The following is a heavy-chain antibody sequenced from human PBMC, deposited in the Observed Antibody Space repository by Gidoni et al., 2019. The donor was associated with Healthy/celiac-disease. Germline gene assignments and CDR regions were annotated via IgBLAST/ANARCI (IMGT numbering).Heavy chain of an antibody. J-gene: IGHJ5*02. CDR3: ARGLLYGRLNPAWFDP. CDR1: GYTFTSYY. V-gene: IGHV1-46*01. D-gene: IGHD3-16*01. Sequence: QVQLVQSGAEVKKPGASVKVSCKAAGYTFTSYYMHWVRQAPGQGLEWMGINNPSGGSTSYAQKFQGRVTMTRDTSTSTVYMELSSLRSEDTAVYYCARGLLYGRLNPAWFDPWGQGTLVTVSS. CDR2: NNPSGGST.